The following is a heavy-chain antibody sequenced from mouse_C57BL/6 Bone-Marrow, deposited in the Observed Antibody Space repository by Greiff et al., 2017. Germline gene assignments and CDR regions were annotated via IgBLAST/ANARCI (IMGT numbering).Heavy chain of an antibody. V-gene: IGHV1-81*01. CDR3: DGYYDDYPAWFAY. CDR2: IYPRSGNT. Sequence: QVQLQQSGAELARPGASVKLSCKASGYTFTSYGISWVKQRTGQGLEWIGEIYPRSGNTYYNEKFKGKATLTADKSSSTAYMELRSLTSEDSSVYFCDGYYDDYPAWFAYWGQGTLVTVSA. D-gene: IGHD2-4*01. CDR1: GYTFTSYG. J-gene: IGHJ3*01.